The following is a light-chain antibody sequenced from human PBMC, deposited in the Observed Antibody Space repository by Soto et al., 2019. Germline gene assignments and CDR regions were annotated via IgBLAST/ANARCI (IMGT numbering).Light chain of an antibody. CDR3: QSYDSSLSGYV. CDR1: SSNIGAGYD. CDR2: GNS. V-gene: IGLV1-40*01. J-gene: IGLJ1*01. Sequence: QSVLTQPPSVSGAPGLRVTISCTGSSSNIGAGYDVNWYQQLPGTAPKFLIFGNSNRPSGVPDRFSGSKSGTSASLAITGLQAEDEADYYCQSYDSSLSGYVFGTGTKVTVL.